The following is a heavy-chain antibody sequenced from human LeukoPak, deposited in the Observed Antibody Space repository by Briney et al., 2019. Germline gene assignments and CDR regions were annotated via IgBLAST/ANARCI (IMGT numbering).Heavy chain of an antibody. Sequence: GGSLRLSCAASGITLSNCGMSWVRQAPGKGLEWVAGISGSGGATNYADYVKGRFTISRDNAKNTLYLQMNSLRAEDTAVYFCAKRGVVIRVILVGFHKEAYYFDSWGQGALVTVSS. CDR1: GITLSNCG. CDR3: AKRGVVIRVILVGFHKEAYYFDS. V-gene: IGHV3-23*01. J-gene: IGHJ4*02. D-gene: IGHD3-10*01. CDR2: ISGSGGAT.